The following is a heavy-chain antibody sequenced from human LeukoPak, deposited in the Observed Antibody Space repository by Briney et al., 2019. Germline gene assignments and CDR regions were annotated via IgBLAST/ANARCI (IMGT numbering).Heavy chain of an antibody. J-gene: IGHJ6*02. D-gene: IGHD6-19*01. CDR1: GGSISSGSYY. CDR3: ARGRAVAGTDYYYYYGMDV. CDR2: IYTSGST. V-gene: IGHV4-61*02. Sequence: SQTLSLTCTVSGGSISSGSYYWSWIRQPAGKGLEWIGRIYTSGSTNYNPSLKSRVTISVDTSKNQFSLKLSSVTAADTAVYYCARGRAVAGTDYYYYYGMDVWGQGTTVTVSS.